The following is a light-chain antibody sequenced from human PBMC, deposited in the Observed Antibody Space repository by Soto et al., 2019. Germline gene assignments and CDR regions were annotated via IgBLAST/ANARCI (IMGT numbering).Light chain of an antibody. J-gene: IGLJ3*02. V-gene: IGLV1-44*01. CDR3: AAWDDSLNGWV. CDR1: SSNIGSNT. Sequence: QSVLTQPPSASGTPGQRVTISCSGSSSNIGSNTVNWYQQLRGTAPKLLIYSNNQRPSGVPDRFSGPKSGTSAFLAISGLQSEDAADYYCAAWDDSLNGWVFGGGTKPTV. CDR2: SNN.